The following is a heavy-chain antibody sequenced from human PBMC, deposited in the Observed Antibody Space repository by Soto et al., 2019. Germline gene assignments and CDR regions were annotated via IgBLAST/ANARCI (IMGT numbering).Heavy chain of an antibody. D-gene: IGHD5-12*01. CDR3: ARPTSGYDYRDAFDI. CDR2: IYPGDSDT. V-gene: IGHV5-51*01. Sequence: GESLKISCKGSGYSFTNYWIGWVRQMPGKGLEWMGIIYPGDSDTRYSPSFQGQVTISADKSISTAYLQWSSLKASDTAMYYCARPTSGYDYRDAFDIWGQGTMVTVSS. CDR1: GYSFTNYW. J-gene: IGHJ3*02.